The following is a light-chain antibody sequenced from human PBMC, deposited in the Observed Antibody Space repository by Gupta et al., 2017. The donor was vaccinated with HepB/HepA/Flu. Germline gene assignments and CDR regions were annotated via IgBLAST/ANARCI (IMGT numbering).Light chain of an antibody. Sequence: QSALTQPASVSGSRGQSITISCTGTSSDVGGYHYVSWYQQHPGKAPKRILYDVNNRPSGVSTRFSGSKSGTTASLTISYLQAEDEADYYCTSYTSSNTWVFGGGTKLTVL. CDR2: DVN. V-gene: IGLV2-14*03. J-gene: IGLJ3*02. CDR1: SSDVGGYHY. CDR3: TSYTSSNTWV.